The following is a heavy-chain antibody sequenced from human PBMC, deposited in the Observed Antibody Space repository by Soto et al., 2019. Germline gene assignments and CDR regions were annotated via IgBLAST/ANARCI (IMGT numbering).Heavy chain of an antibody. CDR1: GFRFGLFW. D-gene: IGHD3-16*01. CDR3: ARTGWPQSSYYFDY. V-gene: IGHV3-7*03. Sequence: PGGSLRLSCAASGFRFGLFWMSWVRQTPGKGLEWVANINEDGSEKFFADSVKGRFTISRDNAKNSLSLQMNSLTADDTAVYYCARTGWPQSSYYFDYWGQGTLVTVSS. CDR2: INEDGSEK. J-gene: IGHJ4*02.